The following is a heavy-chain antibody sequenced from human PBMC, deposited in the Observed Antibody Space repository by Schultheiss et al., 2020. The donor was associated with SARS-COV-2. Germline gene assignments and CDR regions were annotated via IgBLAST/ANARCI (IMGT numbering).Heavy chain of an antibody. CDR3: ARGREWELHPFDY. CDR1: GGSFSGYY. Sequence: SETLSLTCAVYGGSFSGYYWSWIRQPPGKGLEWIGEIYHSGSTNYNPSLKSRVTMSVDTSKNQFSLKLSSVTAADTAVYYCARGREWELHPFDYWGQGTLVTVSS. V-gene: IGHV4-34*01. CDR2: IYHSGST. J-gene: IGHJ4*02. D-gene: IGHD1-26*01.